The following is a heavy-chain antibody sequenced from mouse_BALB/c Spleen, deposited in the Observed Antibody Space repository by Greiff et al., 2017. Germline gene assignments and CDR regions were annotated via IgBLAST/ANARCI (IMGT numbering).Heavy chain of an antibody. J-gene: IGHJ4*01. Sequence: EVQLVESGGGLVQPGGSRKLSCAASGFTFSSFGMHWVRQAPEKGLEWVAYISSGSSTIYYADTVKGRFTISRDNPKNTLFLQMTSLRSEDTAMYYCASKLTGTYYAMDYWGQGTSVTVSS. CDR1: GFTFSSFG. CDR2: ISSGSSTI. CDR3: ASKLTGTYYAMDY. D-gene: IGHD4-1*01. V-gene: IGHV5-17*02.